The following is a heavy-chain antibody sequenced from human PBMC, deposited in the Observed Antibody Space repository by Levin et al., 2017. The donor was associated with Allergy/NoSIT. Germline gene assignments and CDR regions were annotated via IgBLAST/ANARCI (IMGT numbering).Heavy chain of an antibody. CDR1: GGSISSGSYY. CDR2: IYSSGST. CDR3: AREGEAWFGEPSIGFDP. J-gene: IGHJ5*02. V-gene: IGHV4-61*02. D-gene: IGHD3-10*01. Sequence: SETLSLTCTVSGGSISSGSYYWSWIRQPAGKGLEWIGRIYSSGSTNYNPSLKSRVTISVDTAKNQFSLKLSSVTAADTAVYYCAREGEAWFGEPSIGFDPWGQGTLVTVSS.